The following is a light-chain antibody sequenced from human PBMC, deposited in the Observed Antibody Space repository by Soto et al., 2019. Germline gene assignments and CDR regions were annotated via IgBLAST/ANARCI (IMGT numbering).Light chain of an antibody. CDR2: GAS. J-gene: IGKJ5*01. CDR3: PQAYSFPIT. V-gene: IGKV1D-12*01. CDR1: QDIAGY. Sequence: DIQMTQSHSSLSASVGDRITVTWRASQDIAGYLAWYQHKPGRTPELLIHGASRLQSGVPARFSGSGSGTDFTLSINSLQPEDFATYYCPQAYSFPITPCQGTLLEI.